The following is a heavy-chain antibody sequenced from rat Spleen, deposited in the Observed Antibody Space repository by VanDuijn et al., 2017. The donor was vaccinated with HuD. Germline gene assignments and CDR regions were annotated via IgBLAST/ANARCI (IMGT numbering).Heavy chain of an antibody. Sequence: EVQLVESGGGLVQPGRSMKLSCAASGFTFSYYYMAWVRQAPTKGLEWVATISYDGSSTYYRDSVKGRFTISRDNAKSTLYLQMDSLRSEDTATYYCARRARYNYFDYWGQGVMVTVSS. CDR2: ISYDGSST. CDR1: GFTFSYYY. J-gene: IGHJ2*01. V-gene: IGHV5-29*01. D-gene: IGHD1-5*01. CDR3: ARRARYNYFDY.